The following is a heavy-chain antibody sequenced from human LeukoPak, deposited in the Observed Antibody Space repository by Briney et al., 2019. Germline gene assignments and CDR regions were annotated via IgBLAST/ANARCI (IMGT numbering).Heavy chain of an antibody. CDR3: ARDRAAADLDY. D-gene: IGHD6-13*01. V-gene: IGHV3-7*01. CDR1: GFTFSSYW. J-gene: IGHJ4*02. CDR2: IKHDGSEK. Sequence: PGGSLRLSCEASGFTFSSYWMSWVRQTPGKGLEWVANIKHDGSEKYYVDSVKGRFTVSRDNAKNSLYLQMNSLRAEDTAVYYCARDRAAADLDYWGQGTLVTVSS.